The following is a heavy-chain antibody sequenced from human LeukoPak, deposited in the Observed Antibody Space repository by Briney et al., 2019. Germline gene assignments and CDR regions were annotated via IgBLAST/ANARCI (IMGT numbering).Heavy chain of an antibody. D-gene: IGHD3-22*01. V-gene: IGHV1-18*01. J-gene: IGHJ4*02. Sequence: ASVKVSCKASGYTFTSDGISWVRQAPGQGLEWMGWISAYNGNTNYAQKLQGRVTMTTDTSTSTAYMELRSLRSDDTAVYYCARERAEYYYDSRDDYWGQGTLVTVSS. CDR2: ISAYNGNT. CDR1: GYTFTSDG. CDR3: ARERAEYYYDSRDDY.